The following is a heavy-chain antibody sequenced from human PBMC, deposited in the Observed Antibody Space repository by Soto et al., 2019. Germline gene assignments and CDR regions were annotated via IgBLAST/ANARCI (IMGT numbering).Heavy chain of an antibody. CDR2: IYPGDSDT. D-gene: IGHD2-2*01. J-gene: IGHJ4*02. Sequence: GESLKISCKGSGYSFTSYWIGWVRQMPGKGLEWMGIIYPGDSDTRYSPSFQGQVTISADKSISTAYLQWSSLKASDTAMYYCARQGGYCSSTSCYGGDYWGQGTLVTVSS. CDR1: GYSFTSYW. CDR3: ARQGGYCSSTSCYGGDY. V-gene: IGHV5-51*01.